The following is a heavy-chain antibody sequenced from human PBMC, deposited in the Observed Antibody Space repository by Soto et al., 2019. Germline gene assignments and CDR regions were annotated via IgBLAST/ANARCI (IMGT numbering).Heavy chain of an antibody. CDR2: ISGSGGST. J-gene: IGHJ2*01. CDR3: ARVDYGDYGWYFDL. D-gene: IGHD4-17*01. V-gene: IGHV3-23*01. Sequence: PGGSLILSCTTSGFTVSSSHMSWVRQAPGKGLDWVSAISGSGGSTYYADSVKGRFTISRDNSKNILYLQMNSLRAEDTAVYYCARVDYGDYGWYFDLWGRGTLVTVSS. CDR1: GFTVSSSH.